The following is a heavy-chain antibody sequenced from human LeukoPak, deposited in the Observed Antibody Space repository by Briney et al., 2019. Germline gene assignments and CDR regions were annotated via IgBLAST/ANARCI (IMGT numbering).Heavy chain of an antibody. Sequence: HPGGSLRLSCAASGFTFSSYAMYWVRQAPGKGLEWVSGISGSGGSTYYADSAKGRFTISRDNSKNTVYLQMNSLRAEDTAVYYCAKTTTGYSSGRYPGWPVDYWGQGTLVTVSS. J-gene: IGHJ4*02. CDR3: AKTTTGYSSGRYPGWPVDY. D-gene: IGHD6-19*01. V-gene: IGHV3-23*01. CDR2: ISGSGGST. CDR1: GFTFSSYA.